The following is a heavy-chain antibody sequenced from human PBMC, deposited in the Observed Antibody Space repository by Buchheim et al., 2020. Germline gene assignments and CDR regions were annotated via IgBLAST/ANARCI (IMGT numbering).Heavy chain of an antibody. CDR3: AKDPTGAPSGPMDN. CDR2: LSNSGRAK. D-gene: IGHD1-14*01. V-gene: IGHV3-23*01. Sequence: EVQLLESGGALVQPGGSLRLSCTASGFTFSTYAMICVRQAPGKGLEWVSSLSNSGRAKYYAGSVKGRFTVPRDNSQNTVYLQMNSLKVDDTAVYYCAKDPTGAPSGPMDNWGQGTL. J-gene: IGHJ4*02. CDR1: GFTFSTYA.